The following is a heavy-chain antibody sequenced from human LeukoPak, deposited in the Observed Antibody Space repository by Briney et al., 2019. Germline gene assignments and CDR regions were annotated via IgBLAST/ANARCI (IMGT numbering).Heavy chain of an antibody. V-gene: IGHV3-74*01. Sequence: GGSLRLSCAASGFTFSSYWLHWVRQAPGKGLVWVSRINNDGSSTSYADSVKGRFTISRDNAKNTLYLQMNSLRAEDTAVYYCARGTWATLYYYMDVWGKGTTATVSS. CDR1: GFTFSSYW. J-gene: IGHJ6*03. D-gene: IGHD5-24*01. CDR2: INNDGSST. CDR3: ARGTWATLYYYMDV.